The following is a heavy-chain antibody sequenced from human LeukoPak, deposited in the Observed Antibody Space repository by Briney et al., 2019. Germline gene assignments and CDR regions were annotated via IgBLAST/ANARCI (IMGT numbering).Heavy chain of an antibody. CDR1: GGYINSHY. V-gene: IGHV4-59*11. CDR3: ARVDLGGSGYFFDL. Sequence: PSETLSLTCTVFGGYINSHYWGWIRQPPGKVLEYIGYISYTGSAIYSPSLESRVTISIDTSKKQFSLNLRSVNTADTAVYYCARVDLGGSGYFFDLWGQGALVTVSS. CDR2: ISYTGSA. J-gene: IGHJ4*02. D-gene: IGHD3-22*01.